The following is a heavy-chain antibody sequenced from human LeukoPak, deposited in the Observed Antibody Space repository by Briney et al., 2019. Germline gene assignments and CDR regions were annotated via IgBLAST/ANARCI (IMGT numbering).Heavy chain of an antibody. Sequence: GGSLRLSCATSGFTFTNYWMNWVRQDPGKGLEWVANINQDGSDKYYVDCVKGRFTISRDNAKNSLFLQMNSLRAEDTAAYYCARPSRGSSWDYWGQGTLVTVSS. V-gene: IGHV3-7*03. CDR2: INQDGSDK. CDR1: GFTFTNYW. D-gene: IGHD6-13*01. CDR3: ARPSRGSSWDY. J-gene: IGHJ4*02.